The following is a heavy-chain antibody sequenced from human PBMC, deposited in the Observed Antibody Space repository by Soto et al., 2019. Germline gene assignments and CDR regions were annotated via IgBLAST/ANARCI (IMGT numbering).Heavy chain of an antibody. J-gene: IGHJ1*01. D-gene: IGHD4-17*01. V-gene: IGHV3-23*01. CDR1: GFTFSSYA. CDR2: ISGSGGST. CDR3: AKHDYGDYVVYFQH. Sequence: AGGSLRLSCAASGFTFSSYAMSWVRQAPGKGLEWVSAISGSGGSTYYADSVKGRFTISRDNSKNTLYLQMNSLRAEDTAVYYCAKHDYGDYVVYFQHWGQGTLVTVSS.